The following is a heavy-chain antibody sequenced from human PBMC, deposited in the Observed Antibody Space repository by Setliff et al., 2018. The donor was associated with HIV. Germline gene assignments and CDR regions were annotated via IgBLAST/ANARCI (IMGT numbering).Heavy chain of an antibody. J-gene: IGHJ3*02. V-gene: IGHV1-8*01. CDR2: INPKSGNT. Sequence: ASVKVSCKASGYTLTDFDIYWMRKASGQGLEWLGWINPKSGNTAYAQSFQGRVTLTTNTAISTVDMELSSLSSEETAVYYCTRWIVGSSNIFAFDIWGQGTLVTVSS. D-gene: IGHD1-26*01. CDR3: TRWIVGSSNIFAFDI. CDR1: GYTLTDFD.